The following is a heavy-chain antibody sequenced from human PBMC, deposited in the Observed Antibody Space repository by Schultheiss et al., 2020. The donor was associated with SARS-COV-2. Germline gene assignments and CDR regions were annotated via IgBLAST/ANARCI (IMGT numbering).Heavy chain of an antibody. Sequence: SETLSLTCTVSGGSISSYYWSWIRQPPGKGLEWIGRIYTSGSTNYNPSLKSRVTISVDTSKNQFSLKLSSVTAADTAVYYCARPREGPYYYYMDVWGKGTTVTVSS. V-gene: IGHV4-4*08. CDR2: IYTSGST. CDR1: GGSISSYY. J-gene: IGHJ6*03. D-gene: IGHD1-26*01. CDR3: ARPREGPYYYYMDV.